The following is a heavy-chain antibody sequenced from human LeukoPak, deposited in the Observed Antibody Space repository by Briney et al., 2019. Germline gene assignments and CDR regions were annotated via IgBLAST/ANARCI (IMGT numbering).Heavy chain of an antibody. J-gene: IGHJ4*02. D-gene: IGHD4-23*01. Sequence: NPSEALSLTCAVYGGSFSGYYWSWIRQPPGKGLEWIGEINHSGSTNYNPPLKSRVTISVDTSKNQFSLKLSSVTAADTAVYYCARANKVTPAYYFDYWGQGTLVTVSS. CDR1: GGSFSGYY. CDR3: ARANKVTPAYYFDY. V-gene: IGHV4-34*01. CDR2: INHSGST.